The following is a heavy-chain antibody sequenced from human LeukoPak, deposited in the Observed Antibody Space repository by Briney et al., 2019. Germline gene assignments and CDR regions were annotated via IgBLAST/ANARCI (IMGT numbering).Heavy chain of an antibody. CDR3: AKVRYSSSWYKGVGYFDY. CDR2: INPNSGGT. V-gene: IGHV1-2*02. D-gene: IGHD6-13*01. J-gene: IGHJ4*02. Sequence: ASAKVSCKASGYTFTGYYMHWVRQAPGQGLEWMGWINPNSGGTNYAQKFQGRVTMTRDTSISTAYMELSRLRSDDTAVYYCAKVRYSSSWYKGVGYFDYWGQGTLVTVSS. CDR1: GYTFTGYY.